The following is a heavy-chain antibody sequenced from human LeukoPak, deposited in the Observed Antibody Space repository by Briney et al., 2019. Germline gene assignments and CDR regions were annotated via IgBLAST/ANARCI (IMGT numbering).Heavy chain of an antibody. J-gene: IGHJ4*02. CDR1: GGSISSGGYY. D-gene: IGHD2-15*01. CDR3: ARDPYCSGGSCYYFDY. V-gene: IGHV4-31*03. Sequence: SETLSLTCTVSGGSISSGGYYWSWIRQHPGKGLEWIGYIYYSGSTYYNPSLKSRVTISVDTSKNQFSLKLSSVTAADTAVYYCARDPYCSGGSCYYFDYWGQGILVSVSS. CDR2: IYYSGST.